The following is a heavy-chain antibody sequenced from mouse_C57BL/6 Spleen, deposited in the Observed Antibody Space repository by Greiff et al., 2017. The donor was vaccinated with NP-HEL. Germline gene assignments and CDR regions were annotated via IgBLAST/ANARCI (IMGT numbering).Heavy chain of an antibody. D-gene: IGHD1-1*01. Sequence: EVQLQQSGPVLVKPGASVKMSCKASGYTFTDYYMNWVKQSHGKSLEWIGVINPYNGGTSYNQKFKGKATVTVDKSSSTAYMELNSLTSEDSAVYYCARTYYYGSLQYYYAMDYWGQGTSVTVSS. CDR1: GYTFTDYY. V-gene: IGHV1-19*01. J-gene: IGHJ4*01. CDR2: INPYNGGT. CDR3: ARTYYYGSLQYYYAMDY.